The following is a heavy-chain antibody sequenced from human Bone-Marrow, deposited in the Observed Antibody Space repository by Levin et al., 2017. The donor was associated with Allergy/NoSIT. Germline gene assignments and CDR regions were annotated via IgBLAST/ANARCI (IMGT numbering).Heavy chain of an antibody. CDR3: AKALWKAIGYCSSTRQNWFDP. J-gene: IGHJ5*02. V-gene: IGHV3-30*18. CDR1: GFTFSSYG. Sequence: SGGSLRLSCAASGFTFSSYGMHWVRQAPGKGLEWVAVISYDGSNKYYADSVKGRFTISRDNSKNTLYLQMNSLRAEDTAVYYCAKALWKAIGYCSSTRQNWFDPWGQGTLVTVSS. CDR2: ISYDGSNK. D-gene: IGHD2-2*01.